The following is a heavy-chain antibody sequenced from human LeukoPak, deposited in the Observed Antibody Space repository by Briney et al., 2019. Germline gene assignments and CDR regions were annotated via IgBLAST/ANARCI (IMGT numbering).Heavy chain of an antibody. CDR3: ARTEESGYSYRYFGYYYYMDV. CDR1: GVSIRSYY. V-gene: IGHV4-59*01. Sequence: PSETLSLTCIVSGVSIRSYYWSWIRQPPGKGLEWIGYIYYSGSTHYNPSLKSRVTISVDTSKNQFSLKLSSVTAADTAVYYCARTEESGYSYRYFGYYYYMDVWGKGTTVTVSS. J-gene: IGHJ6*03. D-gene: IGHD5-18*01. CDR2: IYYSGST.